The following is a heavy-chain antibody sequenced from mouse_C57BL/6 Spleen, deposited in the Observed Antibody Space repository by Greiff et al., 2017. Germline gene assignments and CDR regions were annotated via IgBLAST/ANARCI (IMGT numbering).Heavy chain of an antibody. Sequence: VQRVESGPGLVAPSQSLSITCTVSGFSLTSYAISWVRQPPGKGLEWLGVIWTGGGTNYNSALKSRLSISKDNSKSQVFLKMNSLQTDDTARYYCARNDGYSPSYWYFDVWGTGTTVTVSS. V-gene: IGHV2-9-1*01. CDR1: GFSLTSYA. CDR2: IWTGGGT. CDR3: ARNDGYSPSYWYFDV. J-gene: IGHJ1*03. D-gene: IGHD2-3*01.